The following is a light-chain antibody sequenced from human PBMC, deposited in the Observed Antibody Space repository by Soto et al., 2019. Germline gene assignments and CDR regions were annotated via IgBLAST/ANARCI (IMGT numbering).Light chain of an antibody. CDR3: QQYGSSPRT. CDR2: GAS. J-gene: IGKJ1*01. CDR1: QSVSSNY. V-gene: IGKV3-20*01. Sequence: EIVLTQSPGTLSLSPGERATLSCRASQSVSSNYLSWYQQKPGQAPRLLIYGASSRLPGIPDRFSGSGSGTDFTLTINRLEPEDFAVYYCQQYGSSPRTFGQGTKVEIK.